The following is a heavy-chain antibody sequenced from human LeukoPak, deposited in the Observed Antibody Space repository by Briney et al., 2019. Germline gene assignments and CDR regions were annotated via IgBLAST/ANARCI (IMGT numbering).Heavy chain of an antibody. CDR2: IWYDGSNK. Sequence: GGSLRLSCAASGFTFSSYGMHWVRQAPGKGLEWVAVIWYDGSNKYYVDSVKGRFTISRDNSKHTLYLQMNSLRAEDTAVYYCARAKLDSSGYSFDYWGQGTLVTVSS. J-gene: IGHJ4*02. V-gene: IGHV3-33*01. CDR3: ARAKLDSSGYSFDY. D-gene: IGHD3-22*01. CDR1: GFTFSSYG.